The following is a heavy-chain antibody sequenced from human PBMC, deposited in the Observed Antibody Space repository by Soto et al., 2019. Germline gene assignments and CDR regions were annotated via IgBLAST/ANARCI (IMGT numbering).Heavy chain of an antibody. CDR2: IIPICGTA. Sequence: QVQLVQSGAEVKKPGSSVKVSCKASGGTFSSYAISWVRQAPGQGLEWMGGIIPICGTANYAQKFQGRVTIPADESTSTAYMELSSLRSEDTDVYYCARYRQPRFHHDAFDIWGQGTMVTVSS. CDR3: ARYRQPRFHHDAFDI. D-gene: IGHD2-2*01. J-gene: IGHJ3*02. V-gene: IGHV1-69*12. CDR1: GGTFSSYA.